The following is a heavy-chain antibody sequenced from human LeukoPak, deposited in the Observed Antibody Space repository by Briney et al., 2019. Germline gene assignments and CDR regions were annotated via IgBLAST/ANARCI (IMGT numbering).Heavy chain of an antibody. Sequence: GGSLRLSCAASGFTFSTFAMIWVRQPPGKVLEWVSSIFPSGGEIHYADSVRGRFTISRDNSKSTLSLQMNSLRAEDTAVYYCAKQIRGGSWGNFDYWGQGTLVTVSS. CDR2: IFPSGGEI. D-gene: IGHD1-26*01. J-gene: IGHJ4*02. V-gene: IGHV3-23*01. CDR3: AKQIRGGSWGNFDY. CDR1: GFTFSTFA.